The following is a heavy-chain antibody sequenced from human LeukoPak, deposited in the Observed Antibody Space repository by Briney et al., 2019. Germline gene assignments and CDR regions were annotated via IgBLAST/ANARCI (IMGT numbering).Heavy chain of an antibody. CDR3: TRPREGYGSGLFDP. J-gene: IGHJ5*02. Sequence: GGSLRLSCAASGFTFSSSAMSWVRQASGKGLEWVGRIRSKANSYATAYAASVKGRFTISRDDSKNTAYLQMNSLKTEDTAVYYCTRPREGYGSGLFDPWGQGTLVTVSS. CDR2: IRSKANSYAT. D-gene: IGHD3-10*01. V-gene: IGHV3-73*01. CDR1: GFTFSSSA.